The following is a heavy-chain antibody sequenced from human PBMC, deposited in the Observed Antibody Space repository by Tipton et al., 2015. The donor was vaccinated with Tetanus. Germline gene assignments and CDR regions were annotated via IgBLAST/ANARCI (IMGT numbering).Heavy chain of an antibody. CDR1: GGSMSGSGHY. J-gene: IGHJ2*01. Sequence: TLSLTCIVSGGSMSGSGHYGAWVRQSPGKGLEWIGSISYSGRTYYSPSLKSRVNMSVDTSKKDFSVRLGSVTAADTAVYYCARRRSAVLGSSYRWYFDLWGRGTLVTVSS. D-gene: IGHD2-2*01. CDR3: ARRRSAVLGSSYRWYFDL. CDR2: ISYSGRT. V-gene: IGHV4-39*02.